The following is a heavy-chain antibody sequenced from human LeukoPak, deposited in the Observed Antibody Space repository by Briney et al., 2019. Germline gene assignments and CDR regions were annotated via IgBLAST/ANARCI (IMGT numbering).Heavy chain of an antibody. J-gene: IGHJ4*02. Sequence: ASVKVSCKASGYTFTIYDINWVRQATGQGLEWMGWMNPNSGNTGYAQKFQGRVTMTRNTSISTAYMELSSLRSEDTAVYYCARLIGRPTVTTHWGQGTLVTVSS. CDR3: ARLIGRPTVTTH. CDR2: MNPNSGNT. CDR1: GYTFTIYD. V-gene: IGHV1-8*01. D-gene: IGHD4-17*01.